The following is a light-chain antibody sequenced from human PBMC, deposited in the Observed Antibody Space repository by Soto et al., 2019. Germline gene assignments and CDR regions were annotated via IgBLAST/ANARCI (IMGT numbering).Light chain of an antibody. CDR3: SSYTSTSVWV. V-gene: IGLV2-14*01. CDR2: DVS. Sequence: QAVVTQPASVSGSPGQSITISCTGTTSDVGGYNYVSWYQHHPGTAPKLMIYDVSDRPSGVSDRFSGSKSGNTASLTISGLQAEDEADYYCSSYTSTSVWVFGGGTKLTVL. CDR1: TSDVGGYNY. J-gene: IGLJ3*02.